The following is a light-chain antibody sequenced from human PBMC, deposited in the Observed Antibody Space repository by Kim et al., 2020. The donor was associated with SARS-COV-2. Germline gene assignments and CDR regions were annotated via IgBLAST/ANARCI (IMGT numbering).Light chain of an antibody. CDR2: YDN. CDR1: NMGGKS. Sequence: APGKKATIVSGGNNMGGKSVQWYQQKLGKAPLLVIFYDNSRPSVIPERFSGSNSGNTATLTISRVDAGDEADYYCQVWDSGTDHYVFGAGTKVTVL. V-gene: IGLV3-21*04. J-gene: IGLJ1*01. CDR3: QVWDSGTDHYV.